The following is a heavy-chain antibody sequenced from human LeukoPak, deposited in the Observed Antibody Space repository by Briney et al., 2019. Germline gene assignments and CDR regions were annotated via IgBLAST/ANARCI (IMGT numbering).Heavy chain of an antibody. CDR2: IYYSGNT. CDR1: GGSISTGGYY. J-gene: IGHJ4*02. Sequence: PSETLSLTCSVSGGSISTGGYYWSWIRQHPVKGLEWIGYIYYSGNTYYNPYLNSRSIVSLDTCKNQFSLKVSSVTAADTAVYYCARRNPVQGYFDYWGQGALVTVSS. CDR3: ARRNPVQGYFDY. V-gene: IGHV4-31*03.